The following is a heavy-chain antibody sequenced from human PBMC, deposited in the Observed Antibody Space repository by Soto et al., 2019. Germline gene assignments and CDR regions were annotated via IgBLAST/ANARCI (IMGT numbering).Heavy chain of an antibody. V-gene: IGHV1-69*13. Sequence: SVKVSCKASGGTFSSYAISWVRQAPGQGLEWMGGIIPIFGTANYAQKFQGRVTITADESTSTAYMELSSLRSEDTAVYYCARSFMAVALYFDYWGQGTLVTVSS. CDR3: ARSFMAVALYFDY. CDR1: GGTFSSYA. J-gene: IGHJ4*02. D-gene: IGHD6-19*01. CDR2: IIPIFGTA.